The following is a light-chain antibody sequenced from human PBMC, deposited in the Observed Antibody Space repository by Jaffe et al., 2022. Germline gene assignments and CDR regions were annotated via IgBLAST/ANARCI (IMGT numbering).Light chain of an antibody. J-gene: IGKJ4*01. CDR2: GAS. CDR3: QQYSSSPLT. V-gene: IGKV3-20*01. Sequence: EFVLTQSPGTLSLSPGERATLSCRASQSVRSSYLAWYQQKPGQAPRLLIYGASSRATGIPDRFSGTGSGTDFTLTISRLEREDFAVYYCQQYSSSPLTFGGGTKVEIK. CDR1: QSVRSSY.